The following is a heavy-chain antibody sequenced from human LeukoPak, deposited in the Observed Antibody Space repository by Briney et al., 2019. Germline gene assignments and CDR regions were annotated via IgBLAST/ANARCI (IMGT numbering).Heavy chain of an antibody. Sequence: GGSLRLSCAASGFTFSNAWMSWVRQAPGKGLEWVGRIKSKTDGGTTDYGGSVKGRFIISRDDSKNTLYVQMNNLKTEDTAVYYCTTDHRVTCSFDSWGQGTLVSVSS. J-gene: IGHJ4*02. CDR3: TTDHRVTCSFDS. CDR1: GFTFSNAW. D-gene: IGHD2-21*02. CDR2: IKSKTDGGTT. V-gene: IGHV3-15*01.